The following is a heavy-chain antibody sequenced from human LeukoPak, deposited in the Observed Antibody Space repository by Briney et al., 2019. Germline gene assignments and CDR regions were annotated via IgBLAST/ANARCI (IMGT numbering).Heavy chain of an antibody. V-gene: IGHV1-18*01. CDR2: ISAYNGNT. D-gene: IGHD3-22*01. CDR3: ARDRYYDSSGYYHFDY. J-gene: IGHJ4*02. CDR1: GYTFTSYG. Sequence: ASVKVSCKASGYTFTSYGISWVRQAPGQGLEWMGWISAYNGNTNYAQKLQGRVTMTTDTSTSTAYMELRSLRSDDTAVYYCARDRYYDSSGYYHFDYWGQGTLVTVSS.